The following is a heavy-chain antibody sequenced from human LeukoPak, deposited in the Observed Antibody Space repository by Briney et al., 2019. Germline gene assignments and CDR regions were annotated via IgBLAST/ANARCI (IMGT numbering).Heavy chain of an antibody. CDR2: IYYISNT. D-gene: IGHD1-26*01. CDR3: ARTQSQSGSYRYYFGY. V-gene: IGHV4-61*08. CDR1: GVSVCSAGYY. Sequence: SETLSLTCTVSGVSVCSAGYYWSWIRQPPGGGLEWIGYIYYISNTNYNPSLKSRVTMSLNPSGNQFSLKLNSVTAADTAMYYCARTQSQSGSYRYYFGYWGRGTLVTVSS. J-gene: IGHJ4*02.